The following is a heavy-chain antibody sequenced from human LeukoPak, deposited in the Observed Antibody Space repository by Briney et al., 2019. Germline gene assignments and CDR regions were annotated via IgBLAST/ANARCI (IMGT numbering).Heavy chain of an antibody. Sequence: SETLSLTCTVSGGSISSYYWSWIRQPPGKGLEWIGYIYYSGSTNYNPSLKSRVTISVDTSKNQFSLKLSSVTAADTAVYYCARAQWELGAYFDYWGQGTLVTVSS. D-gene: IGHD1-26*01. V-gene: IGHV4-59*01. J-gene: IGHJ4*02. CDR3: ARAQWELGAYFDY. CDR1: GGSISSYY. CDR2: IYYSGST.